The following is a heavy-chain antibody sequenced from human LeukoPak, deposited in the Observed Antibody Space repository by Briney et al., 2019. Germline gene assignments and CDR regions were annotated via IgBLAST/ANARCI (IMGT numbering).Heavy chain of an antibody. V-gene: IGHV4-39*07. CDR2: THYSGNT. D-gene: IGHD3-10*01. Sequence: SETLSLTCTVSGGSISSSSYFWGWIRQSPGTGLEWIGNTHYSGNTYYNPSLKSRVTISLNTSKNQFSLKLSSVTAADTAVYYCATVLRGYYGSGSSIDYWGQGTLVTVSS. CDR3: ATVLRGYYGSGSSIDY. CDR1: GGSISSSSYF. J-gene: IGHJ4*02.